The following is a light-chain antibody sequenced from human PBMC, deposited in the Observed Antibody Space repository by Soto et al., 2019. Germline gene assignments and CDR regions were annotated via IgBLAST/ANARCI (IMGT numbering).Light chain of an antibody. Sequence: DIRMSQCPSTLYKYVGDRVTITCRASQSISSWLAWYQQKPGKAPKLLIYKASTLESGVPSRFSGSGSGTEFTLTISSLQPDDFATYYCQQYNSVSLLTFGGGTKLDSK. CDR3: QQYNSVSLLT. CDR2: KAS. CDR1: QSISSW. V-gene: IGKV1-5*03. J-gene: IGKJ4*01.